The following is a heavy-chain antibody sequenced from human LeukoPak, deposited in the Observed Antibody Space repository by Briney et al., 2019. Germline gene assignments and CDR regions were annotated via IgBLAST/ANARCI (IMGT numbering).Heavy chain of an antibody. V-gene: IGHV1-46*01. CDR3: ARARYSGYEPDY. CDR1: GYTFTSYY. Sequence: GASVKVSCKASGYTFTSYYMHWVRQAPGQGLEWMGIINPSGGSTSYAQKFQGRVTMTRDTSISTAYMELSRLRSDDTAVYYCARARYSGYEPDYWGQGTLVTVSS. CDR2: INPSGGST. J-gene: IGHJ4*02. D-gene: IGHD5-12*01.